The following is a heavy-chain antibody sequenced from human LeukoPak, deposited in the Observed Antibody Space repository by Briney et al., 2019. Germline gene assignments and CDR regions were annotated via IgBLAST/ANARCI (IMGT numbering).Heavy chain of an antibody. CDR3: ARGGASSKFFDA. V-gene: IGHV4-59*01. Sequence: PSQTLCITCSASGISISNNYWNWIPQPPGKELEGIAFIYYDGSTNYNPSLKSRATISVDTSKNQYSLNLSSVTPADTAVYYCARGGASSKFFDAWGQGTPVTVSS. D-gene: IGHD6-6*01. J-gene: IGHJ4*02. CDR1: GISISNNY. CDR2: IYYDGST.